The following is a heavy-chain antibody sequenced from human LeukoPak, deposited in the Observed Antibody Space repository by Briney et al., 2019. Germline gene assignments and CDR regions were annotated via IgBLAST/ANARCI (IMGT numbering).Heavy chain of an antibody. V-gene: IGHV4-59*01. CDR3: ARAVFVGSGYYYYFDY. J-gene: IGHJ4*02. Sequence: SETLSLTCTVSGGSISSYYWSWIRQPPGKGLEWIGYIYYSGSTNYNPSLKSRVTISVDTSKNQFSLKLSSVTAADTAVYYCARAVFVGSGYYYYFDYWGQGTLATVSS. CDR2: IYYSGST. CDR1: GGSISSYY. D-gene: IGHD3-22*01.